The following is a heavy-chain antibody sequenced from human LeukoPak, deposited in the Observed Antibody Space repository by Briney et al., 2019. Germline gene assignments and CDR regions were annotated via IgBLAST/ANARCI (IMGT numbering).Heavy chain of an antibody. Sequence: GGSLRLSCAASGFTFSSYAMSWVRQAPGKGLEWVSAISGSGGSTYYADSVKARFTISRDNSKNTLFLQMNTLRADDTAIYYCARDPYGGYFDSWGQGTLVTVSS. CDR2: ISGSGGST. V-gene: IGHV3-23*01. D-gene: IGHD4-17*01. CDR3: ARDPYGGYFDS. CDR1: GFTFSSYA. J-gene: IGHJ4*02.